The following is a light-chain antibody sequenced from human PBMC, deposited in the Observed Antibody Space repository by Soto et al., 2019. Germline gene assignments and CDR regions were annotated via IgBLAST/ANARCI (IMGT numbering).Light chain of an antibody. CDR2: HTS. J-gene: IGKJ1*01. V-gene: IGKV3-11*01. Sequence: IVLTQSPATLSLSPGERATLSCRASQSVSSYLAWYQQKHGQAPRLLIYHTSNRATGIPARFSGSGSGTDLTITISSLEPEDFAVYYCHQRQSWPRTFGQGTKVDIK. CDR3: HQRQSWPRT. CDR1: QSVSSY.